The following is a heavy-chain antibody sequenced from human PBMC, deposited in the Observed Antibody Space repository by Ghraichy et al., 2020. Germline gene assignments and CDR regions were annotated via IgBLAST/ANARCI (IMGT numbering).Heavy chain of an antibody. CDR2: ITNSGTTT. J-gene: IGHJ5*02. D-gene: IGHD1-1*01. V-gene: IGHV3-48*01. Sequence: GGSLRLSCSASGFSFSTYGMNWGRQAPGKGLEWVSHITNSGTTTIYADSVEGRSTISRDNTKNSLFLQMNRLRVDDTAIYYCTRDANGRDDHWGQGTLVTVSS. CDR1: GFSFSTYG. CDR3: TRDANGRDDH.